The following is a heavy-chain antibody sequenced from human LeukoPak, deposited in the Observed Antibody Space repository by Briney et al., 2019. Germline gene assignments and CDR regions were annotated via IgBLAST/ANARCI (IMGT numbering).Heavy chain of an antibody. CDR2: IDWHDDK. J-gene: IGHJ5*02. CDR1: GFSLSTSGRC. D-gene: IGHD6-19*01. Sequence: SGPALVKPTQTLTLTCTFSGFSLSTSGRCVSWIRQPPGKALEWLAHIDWHDDKYYSTSLKTRLTISKDTSKNQVVLTMTNMDPADTATYYCVRMWGGGGWYGGWIDPWGQGTLVTVSS. V-gene: IGHV2-70*01. CDR3: VRMWGGGGWYGGWIDP.